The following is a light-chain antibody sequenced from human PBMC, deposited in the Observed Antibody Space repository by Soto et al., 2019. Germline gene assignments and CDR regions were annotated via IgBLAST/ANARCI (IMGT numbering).Light chain of an antibody. CDR3: LQHNSYPFT. Sequence: DIQMTQSPSSLSASVEDRVIITCRASQSISNHLNWYQQKPGKAPKLLIYAASTLESGVPSRFSGSRSGTEFTLTISSLQPEDFATYYCLQHNSYPFTFGPGTKVDIK. CDR1: QSISNH. J-gene: IGKJ3*01. V-gene: IGKV1-17*01. CDR2: AAS.